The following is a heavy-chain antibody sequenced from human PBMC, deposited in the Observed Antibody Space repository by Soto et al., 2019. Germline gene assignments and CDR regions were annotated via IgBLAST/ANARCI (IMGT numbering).Heavy chain of an antibody. CDR2: IKSKTDGGTT. Sequence: GGSLRLSCAASGFTFSNAWMNWVRQAPGKGLEWAGRIKSKTDGGTTDYAAPVKGRFTISRDDSKNTLYLQMNSLKTEDTALYYCTTDPVTMIVVVPSSGWGQGTLVTVPQ. CDR1: GFTFSNAW. CDR3: TTDPVTMIVVVPSSG. J-gene: IGHJ4*02. V-gene: IGHV3-15*07. D-gene: IGHD3-22*01.